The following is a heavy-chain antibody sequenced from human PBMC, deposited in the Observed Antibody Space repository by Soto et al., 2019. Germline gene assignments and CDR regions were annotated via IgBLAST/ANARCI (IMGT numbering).Heavy chain of an antibody. Sequence: QTLSLTCAISGDSVSGNTASWNLIRQSPSRGLEWLGRTYFRSKWYNDYAVSVKSRIIINPDTSNNQFSLQLNSVTPEDTAVYVCAKGDNLGPKTGYSFDPWGQGIMVTVSS. D-gene: IGHD2-15*01. CDR1: GDSVSGNTAS. J-gene: IGHJ5*02. CDR3: AKGDNLGPKTGYSFDP. CDR2: TYFRSKWYN. V-gene: IGHV6-1*01.